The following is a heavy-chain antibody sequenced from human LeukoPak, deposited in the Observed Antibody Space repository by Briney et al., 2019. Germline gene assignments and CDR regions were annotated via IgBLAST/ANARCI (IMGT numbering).Heavy chain of an antibody. Sequence: GGSLRLSCAASGFTFASYSMTWVRQAPGKGLEWVSAIGVTSDSTYYADSVKGRFTISRDSSKSTLYLQMNSLGAEDAAIYYCAKDPPASDSYWGQGTLVTVSS. CDR1: GFTFASYS. CDR2: IGVTSDST. J-gene: IGHJ4*02. V-gene: IGHV3-23*01. D-gene: IGHD2-2*01. CDR3: AKDPPASDSY.